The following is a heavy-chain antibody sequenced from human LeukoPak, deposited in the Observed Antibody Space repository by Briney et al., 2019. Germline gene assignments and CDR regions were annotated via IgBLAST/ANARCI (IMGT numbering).Heavy chain of an antibody. CDR1: GYSFTSYW. V-gene: IGHV5-10-1*01. J-gene: IGHJ4*02. CDR2: IDPSDSYT. CDR3: ARHRHYYDSTRYFDY. D-gene: IGHD3-22*01. Sequence: GESPKISCKGSGYSFTSYWISWVRQMPGKGQEWMGRIDPSDSYTNYSPSFQGHVTISADKSITTAYLQWGSLKASDTAMYYCARHRHYYDSTRYFDYWGQGSLVTVSS.